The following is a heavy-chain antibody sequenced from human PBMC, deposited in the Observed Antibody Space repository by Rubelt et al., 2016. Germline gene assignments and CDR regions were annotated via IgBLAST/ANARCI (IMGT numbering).Heavy chain of an antibody. CDR1: GGTFSSFA. CDR3: ARALCGGDCYANYQYYFAMDV. Sequence: QVQLVQSGAEMKKPGSSVKVSCKVSGGTFSSFAINWVRQAPGQGLEWMGRIIPIVGIPNYSQKFQGRVTITADKFTTTAYMELSSLRSEDTAIYYCARALCGGDCYANYQYYFAMDVWGQGTTVTVSS. J-gene: IGHJ6*02. CDR2: IIPIVGIP. D-gene: IGHD2-21*02. V-gene: IGHV1-69*04.